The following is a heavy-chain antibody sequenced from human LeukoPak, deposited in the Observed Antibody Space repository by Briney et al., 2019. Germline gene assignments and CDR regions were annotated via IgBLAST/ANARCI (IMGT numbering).Heavy chain of an antibody. V-gene: IGHV3-23*01. CDR1: GFTFNNYA. D-gene: IGHD2-15*01. CDR3: ATTFPYCSSGTCAL. J-gene: IGHJ4*02. Sequence: GGSLRLSCAASGFTFNNYAMNWVRQAPGKGLEWVSAISNTGRSTYYADSVKGRFTISRDNSKNTVFLQINSLRAEDTAVYYCATTFPYCSSGTCALGGQGTLVTVSS. CDR2: ISNTGRST.